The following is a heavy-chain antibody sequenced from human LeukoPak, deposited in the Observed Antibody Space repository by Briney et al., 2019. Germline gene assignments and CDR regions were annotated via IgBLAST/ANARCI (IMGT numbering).Heavy chain of an antibody. V-gene: IGHV4-39*01. CDR2: IYYGGST. Sequence: SETLSLNCTVSGGSISRNSDYWGWIRQPPGKGLEWIGSIYYGGSTYYNPSLKSRVTISVDTSKNQFSLKLSSVTAADTAVYYCARHWLELPRYNWLDPWGQGTLVTVSS. J-gene: IGHJ5*02. CDR3: ARHWLELPRYNWLDP. CDR1: GGSISRNSDY. D-gene: IGHD1-7*01.